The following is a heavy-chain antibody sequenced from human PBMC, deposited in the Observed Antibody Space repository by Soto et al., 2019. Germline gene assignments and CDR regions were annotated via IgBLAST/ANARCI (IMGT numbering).Heavy chain of an antibody. CDR1: GGSISSYY. J-gene: IGHJ4*02. D-gene: IGHD2-15*01. CDR3: ASGRGVVAAHFDY. Sequence: QVQLQESGPGLVKPSETLSLTCTVSGGSISSYYWSWIRQPPGKGLEWIGYIYYSGSTNYNPSLKSRVTISVDTSKNQFSLKLSSVTAADTAVYYCASGRGVVAAHFDYWGQGTLVTVSS. V-gene: IGHV4-59*01. CDR2: IYYSGST.